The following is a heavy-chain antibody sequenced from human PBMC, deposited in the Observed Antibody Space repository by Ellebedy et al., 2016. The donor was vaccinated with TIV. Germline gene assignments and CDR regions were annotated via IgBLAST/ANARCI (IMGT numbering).Heavy chain of an antibody. J-gene: IGHJ3*02. D-gene: IGHD3-3*01. Sequence: SETLSLTCTVSGGSIDTNYWSWIRQAPGKGLEWIGYISHSGFTISNPSLKSRVIISVDMSNNKFSLKLHSVTAADTAVYFCSRLYDFWSGYPAFDIWGQGTMVTVSS. CDR3: SRLYDFWSGYPAFDI. CDR1: GGSIDTNY. V-gene: IGHV4-59*08. CDR2: ISHSGFT.